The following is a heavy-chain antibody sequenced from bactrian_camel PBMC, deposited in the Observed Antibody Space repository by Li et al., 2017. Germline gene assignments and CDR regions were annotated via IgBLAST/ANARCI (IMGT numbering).Heavy chain of an antibody. D-gene: IGHD2*01. Sequence: VQLVESGGGLVQPGGSLRLSCAASGFTFSDYAMSWVRQAPGKGLEWVSGINSGGVSTYYAASVKGRFTISQDNAKNTLYLQMNSLKPEDTAMYYCAARAAATGSYCSIIGSWANSRARGPRS. CDR1: GFTFSDYA. CDR2: INSGGVST. V-gene: IGHV3S31*01. J-gene: IGHJ4*01.